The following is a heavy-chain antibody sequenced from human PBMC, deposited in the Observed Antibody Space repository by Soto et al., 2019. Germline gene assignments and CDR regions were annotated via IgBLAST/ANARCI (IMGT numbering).Heavy chain of an antibody. V-gene: IGHV3-53*01. J-gene: IGHJ4*02. CDR1: GFTVSSNY. CDR3: ARGKQWLVSFDY. D-gene: IGHD6-19*01. CDR2: IYSGGST. Sequence: GGSLRLSCAASGFTVSSNYMSWVRQAPGKGLEWVSVIYSGGSTYYADSVKGRFTISRENSKNTLYLQMNSLRAEDTAVYYCARGKQWLVSFDYWGQGTLVTVSS.